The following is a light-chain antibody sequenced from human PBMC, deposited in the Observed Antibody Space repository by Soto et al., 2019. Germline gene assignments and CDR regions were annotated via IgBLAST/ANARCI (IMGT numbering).Light chain of an antibody. CDR2: DAS. J-gene: IGKJ1*01. Sequence: DIQMTQSPSALSASVGDRVTITCRASQSISSWLAWYQQKPGKAPKVLIYDASSLESGVPSRFSGSGSGTEFTLTISSLQPGDFATYYCQEYNSLTFGQGTKVDIK. CDR1: QSISSW. CDR3: QEYNSLT. V-gene: IGKV1-5*01.